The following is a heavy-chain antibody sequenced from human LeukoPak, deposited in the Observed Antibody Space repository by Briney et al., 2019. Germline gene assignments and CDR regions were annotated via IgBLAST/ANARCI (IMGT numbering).Heavy chain of an antibody. J-gene: IGHJ4*02. V-gene: IGHV3-23*01. CDR3: AKLGDQTLVRGAASDYFDY. CDR1: GFTFRSYG. Sequence: PGGSLRLSCAASGFTFRSYGMSWVGQAPGKGGEGVSPISGRGGSTYYADSVNGRFTISRDNSKNTLYLQMNSLRAEDTAVYYCAKLGDQTLVRGAASDYFDYWGQGTLVTVSS. D-gene: IGHD3-10*01. CDR2: ISGRGGST.